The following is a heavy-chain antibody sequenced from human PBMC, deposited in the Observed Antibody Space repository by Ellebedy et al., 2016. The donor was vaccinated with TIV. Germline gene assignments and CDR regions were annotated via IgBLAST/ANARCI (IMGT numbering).Heavy chain of an antibody. CDR3: ARYPYTSTYGLPTF. Sequence: GGSLRLSCSASGFTVSSNYMSWVRQAPGKGLEWVSLIYTGGSTYYADSVKGRFTISRDNSKNTLFLQMNSLRSEDTATYLCARYPYTSTYGLPTFWGQGTLVPVSS. J-gene: IGHJ4*02. D-gene: IGHD2-2*01. CDR1: GFTVSSNY. V-gene: IGHV3-53*01. CDR2: IYTGGST.